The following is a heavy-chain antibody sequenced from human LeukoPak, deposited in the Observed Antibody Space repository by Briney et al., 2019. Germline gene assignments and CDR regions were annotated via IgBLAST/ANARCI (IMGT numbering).Heavy chain of an antibody. CDR3: ATHSPEWRYSGYYNFYYMDV. CDR1: GYTFTSYA. Sequence: ASVKVSCKASGYTFTSYAISWVRQAPGQGLEWMGWISAYNGNTNYAQKLQGGVTMTTDTSTTTAYMELRSLRSEDTAVYFCATHSPEWRYSGYYNFYYMDVWGKGTTVTVSS. V-gene: IGHV1-18*01. CDR2: ISAYNGNT. J-gene: IGHJ6*03. D-gene: IGHD5-12*01.